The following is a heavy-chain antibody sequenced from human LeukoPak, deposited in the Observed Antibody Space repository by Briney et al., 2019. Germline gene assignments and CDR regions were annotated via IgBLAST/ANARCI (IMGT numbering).Heavy chain of an antibody. CDR1: GFTFSSYG. D-gene: IGHD1-1*01. Sequence: GGSLRLSCAASGFTFSSYGMHWVRQAPGKGLEWVSGISRLGTFYADSVKGRFTISRDNSRNTLLLQMNILRVEDTAVYYCAKGLEVESRLDSWGQGTLVIVSS. CDR3: AKGLEVESRLDS. J-gene: IGHJ4*02. CDR2: ISRLGT. V-gene: IGHV3-NL1*01.